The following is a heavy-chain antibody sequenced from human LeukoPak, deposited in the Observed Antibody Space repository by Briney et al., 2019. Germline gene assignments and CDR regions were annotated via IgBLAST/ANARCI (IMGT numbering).Heavy chain of an antibody. CDR2: IYYSGST. V-gene: IGHV4-39*01. CDR3: ARQGDYYDSSGYFDY. D-gene: IGHD3-22*01. Sequence: SETLSLTCTVSGGSISSSSYYWGWIRQPPGKGLEWIGSIYYSGSTYYNPSLKSRVTISVDTPKNQFSLKLSSVTAADTAVYYCARQGDYYDSSGYFDYWGQGTLVTVSS. J-gene: IGHJ4*02. CDR1: GGSISSSSYY.